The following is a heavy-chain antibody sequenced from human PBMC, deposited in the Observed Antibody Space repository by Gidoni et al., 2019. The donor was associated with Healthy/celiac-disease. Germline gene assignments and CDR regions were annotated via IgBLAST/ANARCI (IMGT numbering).Heavy chain of an antibody. J-gene: IGHJ4*02. CDR1: GFTFTSSA. CDR2: IVFGSGNT. Sequence: QMQLVQSGPEVKKPGTSVKAFCKASGFTFTSSAVQWVRQARGQRLEWIGWIVFGSGNTNYAQKVQERVTITRDMSTSTAYMELSSLRSEDTAVYYCAAVAYCGGDCYPFFDYWGQGTLVTVSS. D-gene: IGHD2-21*02. CDR3: AAVAYCGGDCYPFFDY. V-gene: IGHV1-58*01.